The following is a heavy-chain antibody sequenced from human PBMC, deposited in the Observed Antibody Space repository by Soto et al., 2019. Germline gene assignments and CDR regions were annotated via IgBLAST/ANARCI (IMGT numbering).Heavy chain of an antibody. J-gene: IGHJ4*02. Sequence: ASVKVSCKASGYTFTSYGISWVRQAPGQGLEWMGWISAYNGNTNYAQKLQGRVTMTTDTSTSTAYMELRSLRSDDTAVYYCARGDYDFWSGYYKYFDYWGQGTLVTVSS. V-gene: IGHV1-18*01. CDR2: ISAYNGNT. CDR1: GYTFTSYG. D-gene: IGHD3-3*01. CDR3: ARGDYDFWSGYYKYFDY.